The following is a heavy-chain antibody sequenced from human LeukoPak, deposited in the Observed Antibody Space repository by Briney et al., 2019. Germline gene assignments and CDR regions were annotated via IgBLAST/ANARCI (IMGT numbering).Heavy chain of an antibody. V-gene: IGHV3-13*01. CDR3: ARAGYSSSWYSRYFDL. D-gene: IGHD6-13*01. CDR1: GFTFSSYD. CDR2: IGTAGEI. J-gene: IGHJ2*01. Sequence: GGSLRLSCAASGFTFSSYDMHWVRQATGKGLEWVSGIGTAGEIYYPGSVKGRFTISRENAKDSLYLQMNSLRAGDTAVYYCARAGYSSSWYSRYFDLWGRGTLVTVSS.